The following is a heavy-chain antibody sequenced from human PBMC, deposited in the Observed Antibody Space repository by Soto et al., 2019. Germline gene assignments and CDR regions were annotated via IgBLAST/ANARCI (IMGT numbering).Heavy chain of an antibody. J-gene: IGHJ4*02. V-gene: IGHV4-31*03. D-gene: IGHD4-17*01. CDR3: AMMTTVTSRFDY. Sequence: QVQLQESGPGLVKPSQTLSLTCTVSGGSISSGGYYWSWIRQHPGKGLEWIGYIYYSGSTYYNPSLTSRVTISVDTSKNQSSLKLSSVTAADTAVYYCAMMTTVTSRFDYWGQGTLVTVSS. CDR1: GGSISSGGYY. CDR2: IYYSGST.